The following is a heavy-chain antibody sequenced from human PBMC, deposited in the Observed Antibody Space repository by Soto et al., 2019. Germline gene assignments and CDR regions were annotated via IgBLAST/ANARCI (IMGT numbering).Heavy chain of an antibody. CDR1: GYTLTELS. V-gene: IGHV1-24*01. CDR3: ATDLFHSSGWYFRPLSY. J-gene: IGHJ4*02. Sequence: GASVKVSCKVSGYTLTELSIHWVRQAPGKGLEWMGGFDPEDGETIYAQKFQGRVTMTEDTSTDTAYMELSSLRSEDTAVYYCATDLFHSSGWYFRPLSYWGQGTLVTVSS. D-gene: IGHD6-19*01. CDR2: FDPEDGET.